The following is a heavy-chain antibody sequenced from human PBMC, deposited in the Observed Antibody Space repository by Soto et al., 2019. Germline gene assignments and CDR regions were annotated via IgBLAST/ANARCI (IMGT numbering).Heavy chain of an antibody. D-gene: IGHD6-19*01. CDR3: AKGVPGIAVAGTGYFQH. V-gene: IGHV3-23*01. Sequence: GGCLRLSRAASGFTVSSYAMSWVCQAPGKGLEWVSGISGSGDSTYYADSVKGRFTISRDNSKNTLYLQMNSLRAEDTAVYYCAKGVPGIAVAGTGYFQHWGQGTLVTVSS. J-gene: IGHJ1*01. CDR1: GFTVSSYA. CDR2: ISGSGDST.